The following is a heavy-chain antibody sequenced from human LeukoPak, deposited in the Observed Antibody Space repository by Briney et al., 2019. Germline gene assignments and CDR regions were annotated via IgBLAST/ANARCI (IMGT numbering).Heavy chain of an antibody. CDR1: GYSISSGYY. V-gene: IGHV4-38-2*02. J-gene: IGHJ4*02. D-gene: IGHD1-26*01. Sequence: SETLSLTCTVSGYSISSGYYWGWIRQPPGKGLEWIGSIYHSGSTYYNPSLKSRVTISVDTSKNQFSLKLSSVTAADTAVYYCARVDGPIVGASFDYWGQGTLVTVSS. CDR2: IYHSGST. CDR3: ARVDGPIVGASFDY.